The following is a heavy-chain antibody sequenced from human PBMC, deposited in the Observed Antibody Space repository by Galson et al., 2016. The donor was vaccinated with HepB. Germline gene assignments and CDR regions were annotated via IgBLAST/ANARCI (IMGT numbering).Heavy chain of an antibody. D-gene: IGHD2-2*01. CDR2: IIPISDTT. CDR1: GGTITSYG. V-gene: IGHV1-69*06. J-gene: IGHJ3*02. CDR3: ARDPRYCTSSSCSIMADAFDI. Sequence: SCKASGGTITSYGISWVRQAPGQGLEWMGGIIPISDTTNYAQEFHGRVTITADKATNTASMELSSLRSEDTAVYYCARDPRYCTSSSCSIMADAFDIWGQGTLVTGSS.